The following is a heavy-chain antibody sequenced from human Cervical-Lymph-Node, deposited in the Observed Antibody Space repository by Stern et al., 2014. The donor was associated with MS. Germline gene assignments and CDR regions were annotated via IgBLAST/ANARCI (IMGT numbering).Heavy chain of an antibody. CDR3: ASGPDSSGF. D-gene: IGHD3-22*01. CDR1: GVSVTEYY. V-gene: IGHV4-59*02. CDR2: MDNSGST. Sequence: QVQLQESGPGLVKPSATLSLTCTVSGVSVTEYYWSWIRQSPGKGLEWIRYMDNSGSTKYNPTVKGRVTISRDTSKNQLSLRLTSVTEADTAVYYCASGPDSSGFWGQGTLVTVSS. J-gene: IGHJ4*02.